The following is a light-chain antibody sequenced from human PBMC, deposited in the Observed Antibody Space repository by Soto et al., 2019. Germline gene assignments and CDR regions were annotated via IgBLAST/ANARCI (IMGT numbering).Light chain of an antibody. Sequence: DLQMTQSPSTLSASVGDRVTITCRASQSINNWLAWYQQKPGKAPKLLIYRASSLGNGVPSRFSGRGSGTEFIFTITSLQPDDFATYYCQQYSSASTFGQGTKVEI. CDR1: QSINNW. J-gene: IGKJ1*01. V-gene: IGKV1-5*03. CDR3: QQYSSAST. CDR2: RAS.